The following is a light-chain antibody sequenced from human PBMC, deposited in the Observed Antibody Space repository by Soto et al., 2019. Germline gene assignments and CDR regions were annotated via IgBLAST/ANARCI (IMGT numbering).Light chain of an antibody. V-gene: IGKV3-11*01. J-gene: IGKJ5*01. CDR3: QQRSNWPPIT. CDR1: QSFSSN. Sequence: EIVMTQSPATLSVSPGERATLSCRASQSFSSNLACYQQKPGQAPRLLIYDASNRATGIPARFSGSGSGTDFTLTISSLEPEDFAVYYCQQRSNWPPITFGQGTRLEIK. CDR2: DAS.